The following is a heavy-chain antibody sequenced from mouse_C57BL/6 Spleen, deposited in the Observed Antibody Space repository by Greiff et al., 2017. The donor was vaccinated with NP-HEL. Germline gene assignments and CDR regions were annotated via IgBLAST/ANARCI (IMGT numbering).Heavy chain of an antibody. CDR3: AGDLYGYGFAY. CDR1: GFPITSGYY. V-gene: IGHV12-3*01. D-gene: IGHD2-2*01. Sequence: VQLQQSGPGLVKPSQSLFLSCSISGFPITSGYYWIWIRQSPGKPLECMGYITHSGDTFYNPSFQSPISITRETSKNPFFLHLNSVTTEDTAMYYCAGDLYGYGFAYWGQGTLVTVSA. CDR2: ITHSGDT. J-gene: IGHJ3*01.